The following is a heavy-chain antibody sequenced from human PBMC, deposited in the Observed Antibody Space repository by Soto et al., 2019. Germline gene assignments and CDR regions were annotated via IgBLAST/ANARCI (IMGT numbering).Heavy chain of an antibody. CDR2: IIPTGST. V-gene: IGHV4-34*01. CDR1: GASVSGQY. Sequence: SATLSLTCAVSGASVSGQYWSWIRQPPGKGLEWVGEIIPTGSTTYNPSLKSRLSFSLDTSKNHFSLNLSSVSVADTAVYYCARGGITMAWNYYYYGMDVWGQGTTVTVSS. D-gene: IGHD3-10*01. J-gene: IGHJ6*02. CDR3: ARGGITMAWNYYYYGMDV.